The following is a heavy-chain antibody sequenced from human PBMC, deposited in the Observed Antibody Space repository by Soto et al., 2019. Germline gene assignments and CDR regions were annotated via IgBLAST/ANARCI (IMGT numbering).Heavy chain of an antibody. Sequence: VQLVQSGAEVKKPGASVKVSCKASGYTFTSYGISWVRQAPGQGLEWMGWISTYNGYTNYAQKLQGRVTMTTDTSTSTAYMELRSRRSDDTAVYYCARDGGPFRDSSGYSDWYFDRWGRGTLVTVSS. V-gene: IGHV1-18*01. CDR2: ISTYNGYT. J-gene: IGHJ2*01. D-gene: IGHD3-22*01. CDR1: GYTFTSYG. CDR3: ARDGGPFRDSSGYSDWYFDR.